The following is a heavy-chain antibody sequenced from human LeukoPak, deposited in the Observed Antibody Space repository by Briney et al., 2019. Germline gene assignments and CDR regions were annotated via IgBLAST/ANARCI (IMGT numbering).Heavy chain of an antibody. V-gene: IGHV1-2*02. J-gene: IGHJ4*02. D-gene: IGHD5-18*01. CDR3: ARSAYNYGYVYFDH. CDR2: IDPNSDNI. CDR1: GYTFTGCF. Sequence: GASVKVSCKASGYTFTGCFIHYVRQAPGQGLEWVGWIDPNSDNIRYSETFKDRVTMTRDTSTNTAYMELSWLRSDDTAVYYCARSAYNYGYVYFDHWGQGTLVILSS.